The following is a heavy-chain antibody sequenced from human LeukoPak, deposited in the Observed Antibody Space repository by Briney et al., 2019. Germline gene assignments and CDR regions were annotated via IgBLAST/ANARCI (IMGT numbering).Heavy chain of an antibody. CDR2: FSYSGST. V-gene: IGHV4-61*05. Sequence: PSETLSLTCTVSGGSISSSSYYWGWIRQPPGKGLEYIGYFSYSGSTHYNPSLASRVTISVDTSKNQFSLKLTSLTAADTAVYYCARGRWLGATGPFDSWGQGTLVTVSS. CDR1: GGSISSSSYY. D-gene: IGHD1-26*01. CDR3: ARGRWLGATGPFDS. J-gene: IGHJ4*02.